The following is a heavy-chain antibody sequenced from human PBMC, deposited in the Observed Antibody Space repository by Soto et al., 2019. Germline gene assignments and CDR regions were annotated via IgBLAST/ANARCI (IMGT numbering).Heavy chain of an antibody. CDR2: IYYSGST. V-gene: IGHV4-59*01. Sequence: SETLSLTCTVSGGSISSYYWSWIRQPPGKGLEWIGYIYYSGSTNYNPSLKSRVTISVDTSKNQFSLKLSSVTAADTAVYYCAFAHQSSGYYDYWGQGTLVTVSS. D-gene: IGHD3-3*01. CDR1: GGSISSYY. J-gene: IGHJ4*02. CDR3: AFAHQSSGYYDY.